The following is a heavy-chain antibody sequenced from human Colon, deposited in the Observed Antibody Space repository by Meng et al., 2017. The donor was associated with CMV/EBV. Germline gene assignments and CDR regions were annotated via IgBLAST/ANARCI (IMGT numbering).Heavy chain of an antibody. Sequence: GGSLRLSCASSGFSFPSHEMNWVRQAPGKGLEWVSFISSSGSPIHYADSVKGRFTISRDNAKKSLYLKMDSLRADDTATYYCARDEGAGTSWLNWFDPWGQGTLVTVSS. J-gene: IGHJ5*02. CDR1: GFSFPSHE. V-gene: IGHV3-48*03. D-gene: IGHD2-2*01. CDR2: ISSSGSPI. CDR3: ARDEGAGTSWLNWFDP.